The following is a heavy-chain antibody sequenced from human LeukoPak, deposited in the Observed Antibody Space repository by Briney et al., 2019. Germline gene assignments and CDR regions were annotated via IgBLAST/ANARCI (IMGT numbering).Heavy chain of an antibody. CDR2: MSWNSGSI. Sequence: GGSLRLSWAAAGFTFDDYAMHWVRQAPGKGLEWVSGMSWNSGSIGYADSVEGRFTISRDNAKNSLYLQMNSLRAEDTALYYCAKDMGSSSGYGMDVWGQGTTVTVSS. V-gene: IGHV3-9*01. D-gene: IGHD6-13*01. CDR1: GFTFDDYA. CDR3: AKDMGSSSGYGMDV. J-gene: IGHJ6*02.